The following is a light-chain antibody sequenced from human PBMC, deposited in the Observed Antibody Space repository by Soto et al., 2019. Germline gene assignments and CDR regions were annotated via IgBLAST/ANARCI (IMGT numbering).Light chain of an antibody. J-gene: IGLJ1*01. V-gene: IGLV2-8*01. CDR3: SSYAGSTNFAPYV. Sequence: QSALTQPPSASGSPGQSVTISCTGTSSDVGGYNYVSWYQQHPGKAPELMIYEVSKRPSGVPDRFSRSKSGNTASLTVSGLQAEDEADYYCSSYAGSTNFAPYVFGTGTKLTVL. CDR1: SSDVGGYNY. CDR2: EVS.